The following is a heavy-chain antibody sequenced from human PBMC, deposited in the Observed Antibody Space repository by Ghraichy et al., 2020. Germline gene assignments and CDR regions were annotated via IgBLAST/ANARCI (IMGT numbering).Heavy chain of an antibody. CDR2: INHSGST. Sequence: ESLNISCAVYGGSFSGYYWSWIRQPPGKGLEWIGEINHSGSTNYNPSLKSRVTISVDTSKNQFSLKLSSVTAADTAVYYCARRRETTVTRAWRVAFDIWGQGTMVTVSS. V-gene: IGHV4-34*01. CDR3: ARRRETTVTRAWRVAFDI. CDR1: GGSFSGYY. J-gene: IGHJ3*02. D-gene: IGHD4-17*01.